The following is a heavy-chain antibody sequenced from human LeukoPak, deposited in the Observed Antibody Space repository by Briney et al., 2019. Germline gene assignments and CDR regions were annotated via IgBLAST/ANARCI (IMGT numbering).Heavy chain of an antibody. CDR1: GFTFGDYA. CDR3: ARDTPVVVPSYFDY. D-gene: IGHD2-2*01. CDR2: IRGGGAVT. V-gene: IGHV3-23*01. Sequence: GGSLRLSCAASGFTFGDYAMHWVRQAPGKGLEWVSAIRGGGAVTYYADSVKGRFTVFRDNSQNTLYVQMNSLRAEDTAVYYCARDTPVVVPSYFDYWGQGTLVTVSS. J-gene: IGHJ4*02.